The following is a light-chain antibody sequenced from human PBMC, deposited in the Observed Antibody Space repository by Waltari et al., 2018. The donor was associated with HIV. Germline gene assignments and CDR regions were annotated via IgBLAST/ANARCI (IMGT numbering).Light chain of an antibody. J-gene: IGLJ2*01. CDR1: SRDVGAYNF. CDR3: SSYAGPNHLL. Sequence: QSALTPPPSASGSPGQSVTFSCTGTSRDVGAYNFVSWYQQHPGKAPKLIIYGVNRRPSGVPDRFSGSKSGNTASLTVSGLQADDEADYYCSSYAGPNHLLFGGGTKLTVL. V-gene: IGLV2-8*01. CDR2: GVN.